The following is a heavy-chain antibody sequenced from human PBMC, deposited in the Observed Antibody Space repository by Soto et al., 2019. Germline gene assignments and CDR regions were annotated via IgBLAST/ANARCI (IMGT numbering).Heavy chain of an antibody. Sequence: QVQLVESGGDLVKPGGSLRLSCAASGYTFSDYYMSWIRQAPGKGLEWISYIDTSGTKIYYADSVKGRFTITRDNAKNSLYLEMNSLRDEDTAVYYCASHYDMWSGYLSPVVYWGQGTLVTVSS. V-gene: IGHV3-11*01. CDR2: IDTSGTKI. J-gene: IGHJ4*02. CDR3: ASHYDMWSGYLSPVVY. CDR1: GYTFSDYY. D-gene: IGHD3-3*01.